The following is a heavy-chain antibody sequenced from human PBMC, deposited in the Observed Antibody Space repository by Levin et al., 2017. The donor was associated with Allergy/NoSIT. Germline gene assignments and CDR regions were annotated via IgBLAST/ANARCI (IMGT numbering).Heavy chain of an antibody. CDR2: MNPDSGNT. J-gene: IGHJ3*02. CDR3: ARIVTHCSWTTCYVDAIDI. V-gene: IGHV1-8*01. CDR1: GYTFTSYD. D-gene: IGHD2-2*01. Sequence: ASVKVSCKASGYTFTSYDFNWFRQATGQGPEWMGWMNPDSGNTGYAQKFQGRVTMTRDTSISTAFMELSSLRSDDTAVYYCARIVTHCSWTTCYVDAIDIWGQGTMVTVSS.